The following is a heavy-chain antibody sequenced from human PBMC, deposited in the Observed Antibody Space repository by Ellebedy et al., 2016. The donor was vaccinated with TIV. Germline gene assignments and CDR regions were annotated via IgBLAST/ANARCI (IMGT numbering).Heavy chain of an antibody. Sequence: GESLKISCEASGFTFSDLYMTWIRQAPGKGLEWVAVKSFAQSDEYYADSLKGRFTISRDNAKNTLYLHMNSLRSEDTALYYCARPHNSYGYLYFLDLWGQGTLVTVSS. CDR2: KSFAQSDE. CDR1: GFTFSDLY. CDR3: ARPHNSYGYLYFLDL. V-gene: IGHV3-30*03. D-gene: IGHD5-18*01. J-gene: IGHJ4*02.